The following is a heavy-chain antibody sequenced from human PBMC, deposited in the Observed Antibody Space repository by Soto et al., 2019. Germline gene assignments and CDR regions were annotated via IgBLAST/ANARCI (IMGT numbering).Heavy chain of an antibody. Sequence: SETLSLTCTVSGGSISRYYWNWIRQPPGKGLEWIGYIYYSGSTNYNPSLKSRVTISVDTSKNQFSLKLSSVTAADTAVYYCARDPGSGSYYGWFDPCGQGTLVTVSS. CDR2: IYYSGST. CDR1: GGSISRYY. CDR3: ARDPGSGSYYGWFDP. D-gene: IGHD3-10*01. V-gene: IGHV4-59*01. J-gene: IGHJ5*02.